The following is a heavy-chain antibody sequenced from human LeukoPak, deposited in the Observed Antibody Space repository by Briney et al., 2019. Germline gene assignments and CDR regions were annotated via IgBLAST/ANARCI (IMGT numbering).Heavy chain of an antibody. D-gene: IGHD2-15*01. Sequence: GGSLRLSCAASGFIISGDSMNWVRQAPGKGLEWIAYISHDSGIKYYADSVRGRFTISRDNAKNSLYLQMHSLGAEDTAVYYCVRDNPRCCGVVPANIDDYWGQGTLVTVSS. CDR3: VRDNPRCCGVVPANIDDY. CDR2: ISHDSGIK. V-gene: IGHV3-48*01. CDR1: GFIISGDS. J-gene: IGHJ4*02.